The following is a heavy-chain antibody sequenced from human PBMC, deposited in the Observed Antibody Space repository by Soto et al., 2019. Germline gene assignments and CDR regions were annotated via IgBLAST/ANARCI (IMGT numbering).Heavy chain of an antibody. V-gene: IGHV3-7*01. CDR3: ARAWGYFDSSGFPYLYAMDV. CDR1: GFTFSTYW. Sequence: EVQLVGSGGGLVQPGGSLRLSCAASGFTFSTYWMSWVRQAPGKGLEWVANIKEDGSEKYYVDSVEGRFTISRDNAKNSLYLQMTSLRAEDTALYYCARAWGYFDSSGFPYLYAMDVWGQGTTVTVSS. CDR2: IKEDGSEK. D-gene: IGHD3-22*01. J-gene: IGHJ6*02.